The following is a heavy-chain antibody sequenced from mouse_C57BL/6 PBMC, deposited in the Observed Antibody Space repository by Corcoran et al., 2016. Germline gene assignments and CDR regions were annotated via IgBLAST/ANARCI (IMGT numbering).Heavy chain of an antibody. CDR2: INTYSGVP. Sequence: QIQLVQSGPELKKPGETVKISCKASGYTFTTYGMSWVKQAPGKGLKWMGWINTYSGVPTYADDFKGRFAFSLETSASTAYLQINNLKNEDTATYFGASGGYSNYPDYWGQGTTLTVSS. D-gene: IGHD2-5*01. CDR1: GYTFTTYG. V-gene: IGHV9-3*01. CDR3: ASGGYSNYPDY. J-gene: IGHJ2*01.